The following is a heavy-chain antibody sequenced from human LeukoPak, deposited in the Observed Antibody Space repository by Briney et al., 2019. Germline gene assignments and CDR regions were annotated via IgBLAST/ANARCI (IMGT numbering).Heavy chain of an antibody. CDR3: ASTTYYYDSSGYWGAFDI. CDR1: GYSFTSYW. CDR2: IYPGDSDT. Sequence: GESLKISCKGSGYSFTSYWIGWVRQMPGKGLEWMGIIYPGDSDTRHSPSFQGQVPISAEKSISTAYLQWSSLKASGTAMYYCASTTYYYDSSGYWGAFDIWGQGTMVTVSS. J-gene: IGHJ3*02. V-gene: IGHV5-51*01. D-gene: IGHD3-22*01.